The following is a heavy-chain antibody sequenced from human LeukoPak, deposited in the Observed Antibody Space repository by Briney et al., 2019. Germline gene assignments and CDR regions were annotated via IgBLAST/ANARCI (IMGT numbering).Heavy chain of an antibody. CDR3: AKAFSSMSWPRGYSDP. J-gene: IGHJ5*02. Sequence: PGGSLRLSCAATGFTFSHYPMSGVRQAPGKGLEWVSAISGSGGSTYYADSVKGRFTISRDNSKNTLYLQMNSLRAEDTAVYYCAKAFSSMSWPRGYSDPWGQGTLVTVSS. D-gene: IGHD6-13*01. V-gene: IGHV3-23*01. CDR1: GFTFSHYP. CDR2: ISGSGGST.